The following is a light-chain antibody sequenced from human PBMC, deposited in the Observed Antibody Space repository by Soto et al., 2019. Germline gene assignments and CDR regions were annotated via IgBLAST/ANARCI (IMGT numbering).Light chain of an antibody. CDR2: DAS. CDR3: QKSSNWPPFS. J-gene: IGKJ3*01. CDR1: QSVSSY. Sequence: EIVLTQSPSTLSLSPGERATLSCRASQSVSSYLVWYQQKPGQAPRLLIYDASTRATGVPDRFSGSGSGTDFTLTIRSLEPEDFAVYYCQKSSNWPPFSFGPGTTGDIK. V-gene: IGKV3-11*01.